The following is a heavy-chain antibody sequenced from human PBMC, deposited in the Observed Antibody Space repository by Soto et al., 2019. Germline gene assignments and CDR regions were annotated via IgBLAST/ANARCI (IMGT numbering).Heavy chain of an antibody. D-gene: IGHD2-15*01. V-gene: IGHV3-11*01. Sequence: QVQLVDSGGGLVKPGGSVRLFCAASGFTFSDFYMTWIRQAPGKGLEWLSYISDSSRTIFYADSVKGRFTISRDNAKNSLYLQMNSLRAEDAAVYYCARVQYCGWHFDLWGRGTLVTVSS. CDR1: GFTFSDFY. CDR2: ISDSSRTI. CDR3: ARVQYCGWHFDL. J-gene: IGHJ2*01.